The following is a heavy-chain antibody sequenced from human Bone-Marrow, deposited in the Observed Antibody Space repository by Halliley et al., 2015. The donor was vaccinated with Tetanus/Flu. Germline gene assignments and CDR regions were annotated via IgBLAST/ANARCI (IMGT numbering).Heavy chain of an antibody. D-gene: IGHD4-4*01. CDR2: ISNSGDAT. CDR3: AKFPPYSNFFVF. V-gene: IGHV3-23*01. J-gene: IGHJ4*02. Sequence: WVSTISNSGDATYSADSVKGRFTISRDTSKNTLYLQMSSLRAEDTAVYYCAKFPPYSNFFVFWGQGTLVTVSS.